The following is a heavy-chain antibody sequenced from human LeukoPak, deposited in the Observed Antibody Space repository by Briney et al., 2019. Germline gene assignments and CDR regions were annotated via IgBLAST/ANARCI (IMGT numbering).Heavy chain of an antibody. CDR2: IYPGDSHT. CDR3: ARGPYTENYSKSPYYYYYMDV. V-gene: IGHV5-51*01. CDR1: GYTFTNYW. D-gene: IGHD1-26*01. J-gene: IGHJ6*03. Sequence: GGSLKISCKGSGYTFTNYWIGWVRQMPGKGLEWMGIIYPGDSHTIYSPSFRGQVTVSADKSISSAYLQWSSLKASDTAIYYCARGPYTENYSKSPYYYYYMDVWGTGTTVTVSS.